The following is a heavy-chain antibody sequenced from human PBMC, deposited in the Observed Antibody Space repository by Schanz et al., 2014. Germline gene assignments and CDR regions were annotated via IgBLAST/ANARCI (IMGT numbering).Heavy chain of an antibody. J-gene: IGHJ4*02. CDR3: VSQTGSPNY. V-gene: IGHV3-23*04. CDR2: ISGRDGST. CDR1: GFTFRGYA. Sequence: EVQLVESGGGVVQPGKSLRLSCAASGFTFRGYAMSWVRQAPGKGLEWVSAISGRDGSTYYADSVKGRFTISRDNAKRSLFLQMNSLRVEDTAVYFCVSQTGSPNYWGQGTLVTVSS. D-gene: IGHD6-13*01.